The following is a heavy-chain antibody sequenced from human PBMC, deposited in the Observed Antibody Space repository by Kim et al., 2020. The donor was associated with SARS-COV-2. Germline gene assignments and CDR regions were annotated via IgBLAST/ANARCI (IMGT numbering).Heavy chain of an antibody. V-gene: IGHV3-21*01. CDR3: ARREYSTVITPFDY. D-gene: IGHD2-2*01. Sequence: YADSVKGRFTISRDNAKNSLYLQMNSLRAEDTALYYCARREYSTVITPFDYWGQGALVTVSS. J-gene: IGHJ4*02.